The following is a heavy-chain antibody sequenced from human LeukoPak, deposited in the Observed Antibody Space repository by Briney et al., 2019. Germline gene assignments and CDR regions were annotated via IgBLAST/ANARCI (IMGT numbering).Heavy chain of an antibody. CDR1: GFTFSSYA. CDR3: AKDLYSYGSPANY. J-gene: IGHJ4*02. V-gene: IGHV3-23*01. CDR2: ISGSGGST. Sequence: GSLRLSCAASGFTFSSYAMSWVRQAPGKGLEWVSAISGSGGSTYYADSVKGRFTISRDNSKNTLYLQMNGLRAEDTAVYYCAKDLYSYGSPANYWGQGTLVTVSS. D-gene: IGHD5-18*01.